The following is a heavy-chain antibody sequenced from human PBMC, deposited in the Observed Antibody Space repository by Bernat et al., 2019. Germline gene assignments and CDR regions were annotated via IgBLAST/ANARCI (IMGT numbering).Heavy chain of an antibody. D-gene: IGHD3-10*01. Sequence: QVQLVESGGGLVKPGGSLRLSCAASGFTFSDSYMRWIRQAPGKGLEYISYISSSSSNKNYADSVRGRFTISRDNAKSSLYLQMNSLRVEDTAVYYCTKGHTIQATGGGQGTLVTVSS. CDR2: ISSSSSNK. CDR3: TKGHTIQATG. V-gene: IGHV3-11*05. CDR1: GFTFSDSY. J-gene: IGHJ4*02.